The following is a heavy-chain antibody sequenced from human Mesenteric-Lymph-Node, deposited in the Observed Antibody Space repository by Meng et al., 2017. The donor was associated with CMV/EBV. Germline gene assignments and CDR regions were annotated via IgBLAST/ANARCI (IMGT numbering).Heavy chain of an antibody. J-gene: IGHJ5*02. CDR2: IKQDGSEK. Sequence: GESLKISCAASGFTFSNAWMSWVRQAPGKGLEWVANIKQDGSEKYYVDSVKGRFTISRDNAKNSLYLQMNSLRAEDTAVYYCARATGGSSVDAWLDPWGQGTLVTVSS. D-gene: IGHD6-13*01. CDR1: GFTFSNAW. V-gene: IGHV3-7*01. CDR3: ARATGGSSVDAWLDP.